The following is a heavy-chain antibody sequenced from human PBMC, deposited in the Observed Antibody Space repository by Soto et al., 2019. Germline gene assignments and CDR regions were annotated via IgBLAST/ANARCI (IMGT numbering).Heavy chain of an antibody. CDR3: AKTASGWYDY. V-gene: IGHV4-30-2*01. D-gene: IGHD6-19*01. J-gene: IGHJ4*02. CDR2: IYHSGST. Sequence: SETLSLTCAVSGGSISSGGYSWSWIRQPPGKGLEWIGDIYHSGSTYYNPSLKSRVTISVDRSKKQFSLKLSSVTAADTAVYYCAKTASGWYDYWGQGTLVTVS. CDR1: GGSISSGGYS.